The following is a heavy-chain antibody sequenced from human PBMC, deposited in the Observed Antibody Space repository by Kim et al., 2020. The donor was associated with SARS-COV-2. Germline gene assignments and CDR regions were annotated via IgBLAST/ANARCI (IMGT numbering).Heavy chain of an antibody. D-gene: IGHD2-2*01. Sequence: KGRLTISRDNSKNTLYLQMNSLRAEDTAVYYCAKAKLGYCSSTSCHFDYWGQGTLVTVSS. CDR3: AKAKLGYCSSTSCHFDY. J-gene: IGHJ4*02. V-gene: IGHV3-23*03.